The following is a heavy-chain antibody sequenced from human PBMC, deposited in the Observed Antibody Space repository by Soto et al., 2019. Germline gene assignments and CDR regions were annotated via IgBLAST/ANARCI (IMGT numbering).Heavy chain of an antibody. CDR2: IYSGGST. CDR1: GFTFSNNA. D-gene: IGHD1-26*01. V-gene: IGHV3-53*01. Sequence: GGSLRLSCAASGFTFSNNAMGWVRQAPGKGLEWVSVIYSGGSTYYADSVKGRFTISRDNSKNTLYLQMNSLRAEDTAVYYCARDRKLQGAFDIWGQGTMVTVSS. J-gene: IGHJ3*02. CDR3: ARDRKLQGAFDI.